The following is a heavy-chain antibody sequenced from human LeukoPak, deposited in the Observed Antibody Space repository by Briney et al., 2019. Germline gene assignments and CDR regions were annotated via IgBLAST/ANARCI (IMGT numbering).Heavy chain of an antibody. V-gene: IGHV4-39*01. CDR3: ARRGVSFLDY. CDR1: GGSISSSSYY. Sequence: ASETLSLTCTVSGGSISSSSYYWGWIRQPPGKGLEWIGSIYYSGSTYYNPSLKGRVTISVDTSKNQFSLKLSSVTAADTAVYYCARRGVSFLDYWGQGTLVTVSS. D-gene: IGHD6-13*01. CDR2: IYYSGST. J-gene: IGHJ4*02.